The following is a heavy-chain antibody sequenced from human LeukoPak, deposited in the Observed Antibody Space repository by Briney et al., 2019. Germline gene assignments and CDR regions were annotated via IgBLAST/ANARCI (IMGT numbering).Heavy chain of an antibody. D-gene: IGHD2-15*01. CDR3: ARDRPRARYFDY. V-gene: IGHV1-69*04. Sequence: SVKVSCKASGGTFNDYSISWVRQAPGQGLGWMGRIIPILNVPNYAQKFEGRVTITADKSTNTAYMELSSLKSEDTAVYFCARDRPRARYFDYWGQGTLVTVSS. CDR2: IIPILNVP. CDR1: GGTFNDYS. J-gene: IGHJ4*02.